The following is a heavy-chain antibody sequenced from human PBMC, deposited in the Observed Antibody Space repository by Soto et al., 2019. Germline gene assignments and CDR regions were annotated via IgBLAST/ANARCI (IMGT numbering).Heavy chain of an antibody. Sequence: GGSLRLSCAASGFTFSDYYMSWIRQAPGKGLEWVSYISSSSSTIYYADSVKGRFTISRDNAKNSLYLQMNSLRDEDTAVYYCARDRGYSYGFPMDVWGQGTTVTVSS. J-gene: IGHJ6*02. CDR2: ISSSSSTI. V-gene: IGHV3-11*04. CDR1: GFTFSDYY. D-gene: IGHD5-18*01. CDR3: ARDRGYSYGFPMDV.